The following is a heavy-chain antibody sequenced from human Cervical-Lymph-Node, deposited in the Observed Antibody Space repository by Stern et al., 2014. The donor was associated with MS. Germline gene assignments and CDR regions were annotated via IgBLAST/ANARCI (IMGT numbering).Heavy chain of an antibody. CDR1: GASIKTIGYF. J-gene: IGHJ4*02. CDR2: ISHSGVT. CDR3: MRGDY. Sequence: QLVQSGPGLVKPSQTLSLTCTVSGASIKTIGYFWSWVRQPPGKGLEWIGFISHSGVTFYNETLKSRVTLSQDTSANQFSLRLTSVTAADTALYFCMRGDYWGRGILVAVSS. V-gene: IGHV4-31*03.